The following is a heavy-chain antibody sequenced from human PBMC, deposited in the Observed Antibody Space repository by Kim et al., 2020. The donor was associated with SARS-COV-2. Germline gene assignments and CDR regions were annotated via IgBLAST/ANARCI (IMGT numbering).Heavy chain of an antibody. CDR3: ARDHLWYDILTGYYQDYYYYGMDV. V-gene: IGHV3-21*01. D-gene: IGHD3-9*01. J-gene: IGHJ6*02. CDR1: GFTFSSYS. Sequence: GGSLRLSCAASGFTFSSYSMNWVRQAPGKGLEWVSSISSSSSYIYYADSVKGRFTISRDNAKNSLYLQMNSLRAEDTAVYYCARDHLWYDILTGYYQDYYYYGMDVWGQGITVTVSS. CDR2: ISSSSSYI.